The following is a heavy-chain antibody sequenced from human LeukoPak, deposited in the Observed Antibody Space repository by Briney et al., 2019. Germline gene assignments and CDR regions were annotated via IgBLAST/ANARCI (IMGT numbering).Heavy chain of an antibody. CDR2: ISGSGDRT. CDR1: RFTFTRYD. CDR3: AKVPQPDYYFDD. V-gene: IGHV3-23*01. Sequence: TGGSLRLSCSLSRFTFTRYDMSWVRQAPGKGLEWVSSISGSGDRTIYADSVRGRLTISRDQSKNILYLQMSSLRAEDTAVYYCAKVPQPDYYFDDWGQGSLVTVSS. J-gene: IGHJ4*02.